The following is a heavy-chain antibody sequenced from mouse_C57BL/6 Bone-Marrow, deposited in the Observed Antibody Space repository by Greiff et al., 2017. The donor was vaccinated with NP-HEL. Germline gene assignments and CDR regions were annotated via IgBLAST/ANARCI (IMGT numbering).Heavy chain of an antibody. V-gene: IGHV1-81*01. CDR1: GYTFTSYG. D-gene: IGHD2-10*02. CDR2: IYPRSGNS. CDR3: AREVWLRYYFDY. Sequence: QVQLQQSGAELARPGASVKLSCKASGYTFTSYGISWVKQRTGQGLEWIGEIYPRSGNSYYNEKFKGQATLTADKSSSTAYMELRSLTSEDSAVYFCAREVWLRYYFDYWGQGTTLTVSS. J-gene: IGHJ2*01.